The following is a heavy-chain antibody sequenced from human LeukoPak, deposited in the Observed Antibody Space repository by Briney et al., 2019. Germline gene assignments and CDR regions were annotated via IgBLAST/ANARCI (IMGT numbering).Heavy chain of an antibody. Sequence: GGSLRLSCAASGFTFSSYAMHWVRQAPGKGLEWVAFTSYDGSNKYYADSVKGRFTISRDNSKNTLYLQMNSLRAEDTAVYYCAREADCSGGSCYSGFDYWGQGILVIVSS. V-gene: IGHV3-30-3*01. CDR1: GFTFSSYA. J-gene: IGHJ4*02. CDR3: AREADCSGGSCYSGFDY. D-gene: IGHD2-15*01. CDR2: TSYDGSNK.